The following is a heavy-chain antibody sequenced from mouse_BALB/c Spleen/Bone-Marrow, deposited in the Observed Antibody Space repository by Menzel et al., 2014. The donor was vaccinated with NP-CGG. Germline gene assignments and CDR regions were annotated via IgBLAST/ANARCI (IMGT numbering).Heavy chain of an antibody. CDR2: ISSGGSYT. J-gene: IGHJ4*01. V-gene: IGHV5-9-4*01. Sequence: DVMLVESGGGLVKPGGSLKLSCAASGFTFSSYAMSWVRQSPEKRLEWVAEISSGGSYTYYPDTVTGRFTISRDNAKNTLYLEMSSLRSEDTAMYYCARDYYGSSYAMDYWGQGTSVTVS. CDR3: ARDYYGSSYAMDY. CDR1: GFTFSSYA. D-gene: IGHD1-1*01.